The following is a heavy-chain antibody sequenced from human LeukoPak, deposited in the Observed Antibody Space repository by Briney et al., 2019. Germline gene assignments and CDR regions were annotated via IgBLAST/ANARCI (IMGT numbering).Heavy chain of an antibody. D-gene: IGHD3-10*01. CDR1: GFTFSNYA. V-gene: IGHV3-23*01. CDR3: AKDQRFGDLDDY. CDR2: ISGSAITT. J-gene: IGHJ4*02. Sequence: GGSLRLSCTTSGFTFSNYAMSWVRQAPGKGLEWVSSISGSAITTYYADSVKGRFAISRDNSKNTLYLQMTSLRAEDTAVYYCAKDQRFGDLDDYRGQETLVTVSS.